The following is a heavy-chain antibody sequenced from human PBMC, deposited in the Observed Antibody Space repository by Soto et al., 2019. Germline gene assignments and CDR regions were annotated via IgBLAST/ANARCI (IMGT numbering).Heavy chain of an antibody. CDR1: GFTFSNNA. CDR3: ARGTTTSAFSAMDV. D-gene: IGHD1-1*01. Sequence: QVQLVESGGGVVQPGRSLRLSCAASGFTFSNNAMDWVRQAPGKGLGWVAVISYDGSNKYIAGSVKGRFTISRDNSKNTLFLQMNSLRAEDTAVYYCARGTTTSAFSAMDVWGQGTTVTVSS. CDR2: ISYDGSNK. J-gene: IGHJ6*02. V-gene: IGHV3-30-3*01.